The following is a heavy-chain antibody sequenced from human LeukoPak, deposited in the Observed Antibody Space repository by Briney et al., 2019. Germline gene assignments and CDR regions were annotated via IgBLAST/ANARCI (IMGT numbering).Heavy chain of an antibody. D-gene: IGHD2-2*02. V-gene: IGHV4-34*01. CDR2: INHSGST. CDR3: ARQYCGSTSCYIYYGMDV. J-gene: IGHJ6*02. CDR1: GGSFSGYY. Sequence: SETLSLTCAVYGGSFSGYYWSWIRQPPGKGLEWIGEINHSGSTNYNPSLKSRVTISVDTSKNQFSLKLSSVTAADTAVYYCARQYCGSTSCYIYYGMDVWGQGTTVTVSS.